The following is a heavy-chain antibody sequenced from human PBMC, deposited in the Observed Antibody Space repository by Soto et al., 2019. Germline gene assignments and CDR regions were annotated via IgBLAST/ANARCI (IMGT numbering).Heavy chain of an antibody. J-gene: IGHJ4*02. CDR3: AREFELCGSYCFDH. Sequence: SVKVSCKASGDTFTKYGISWVRQAPGQGLEWMGGVIPLFGTPNYAQRFQDRVTITADPSTTTAYLDLASLTSEDTAVYFCAREFELCGSYCFDHWGQGTLITVSS. CDR2: VIPLFGTP. V-gene: IGHV1-69*13. D-gene: IGHD1-26*01. CDR1: GDTFTKYG.